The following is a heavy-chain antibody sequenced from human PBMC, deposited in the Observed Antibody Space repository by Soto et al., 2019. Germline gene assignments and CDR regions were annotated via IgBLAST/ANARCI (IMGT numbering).Heavy chain of an antibody. Sequence: SVKVSCKASGGTFSSYAISWVRQAPGQGLEWMGGIIPIFGTANYAQKFQGRVTITADESTSTAYMELSSLRSEDTAVYYCARITSLSIAAADYWGQGTLVTVSS. V-gene: IGHV1-69*13. CDR2: IIPIFGTA. J-gene: IGHJ4*02. CDR1: GGTFSSYA. D-gene: IGHD6-13*01. CDR3: ARITSLSIAAADY.